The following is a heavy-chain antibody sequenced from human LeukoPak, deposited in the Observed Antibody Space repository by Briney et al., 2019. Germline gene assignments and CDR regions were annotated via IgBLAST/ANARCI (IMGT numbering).Heavy chain of an antibody. D-gene: IGHD3-22*01. CDR2: MNPNSGNT. CDR3: ARDIRLLLRPLYY. J-gene: IGHJ4*02. V-gene: IGHV1-8*01. CDR1: GYTFTSYD. Sequence: ASVKVSCKASGYTFTSYDINWVRQATGQGLEWMGWMNPNSGNTGYAQKFQGRVTMTRNTSISTAYMELSRLRSDDTAVYYCARDIRLLLRPLYYWGQGTLVTVSS.